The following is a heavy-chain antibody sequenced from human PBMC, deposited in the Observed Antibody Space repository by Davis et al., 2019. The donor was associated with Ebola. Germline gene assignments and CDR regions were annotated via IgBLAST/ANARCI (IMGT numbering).Heavy chain of an antibody. CDR3: ARDESKRVYGDIDY. CDR2: MSFDGAYQ. V-gene: IGHV3-30-3*01. J-gene: IGHJ4*02. D-gene: IGHD4-17*01. CDR1: GFTFNHYA. Sequence: GGSLRLSCAASGFTFNHYAMHCVRQPPGKGLEWVSLMSFDGAYQYYAESVKGRFTISRDDSRDTLYLQMNDIRPEDTALYYCARDESKRVYGDIDYWGRGTLVTVSS.